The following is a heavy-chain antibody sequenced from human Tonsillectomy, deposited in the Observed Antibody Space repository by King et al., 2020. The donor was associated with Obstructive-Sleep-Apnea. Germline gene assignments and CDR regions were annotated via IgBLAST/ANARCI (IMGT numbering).Heavy chain of an antibody. D-gene: IGHD3-3*01. CDR2: ISGSGGST. CDR1: RFTFSSYA. Sequence: VQLVESGGGLVHPGGSLRLSCAASRFTFSSYAISWVRQAPGKGLEWVSAISGSGGSTYYADSVKGRFTISRDNSKNRLYLQMNSLRAEETAVYYCAKDDGAVGFLASYYYYGMDVWGQGTTVTVSS. J-gene: IGHJ6*02. V-gene: IGHV3-23*04. CDR3: AKDDGAVGFLASYYYYGMDV.